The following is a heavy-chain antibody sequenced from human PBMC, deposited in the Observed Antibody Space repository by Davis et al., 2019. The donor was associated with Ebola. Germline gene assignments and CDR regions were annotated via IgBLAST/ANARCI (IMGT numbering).Heavy chain of an antibody. D-gene: IGHD6-6*01. CDR2: ISSSGSTI. V-gene: IGHV3-11*01. J-gene: IGHJ6*02. Sequence: GESLKISCAASGFTFSSYAMSWIRQAPGKGLEWVSYISSSGSTIYYADSVKGRFTISRDNAKNSLYLQMNSLRAEDTAVYYCARDQDYFWSSSSFFGYGMDVWGQGTTVTVSS. CDR3: ARDQDYFWSSSSFFGYGMDV. CDR1: GFTFSSYA.